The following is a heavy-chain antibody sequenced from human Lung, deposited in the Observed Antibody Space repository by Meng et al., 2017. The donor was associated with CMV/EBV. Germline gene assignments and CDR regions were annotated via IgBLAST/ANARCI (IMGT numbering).Heavy chain of an antibody. CDR2: MNPNSGNT. CDR3: ARGYCSGGSCPVFDP. J-gene: IGHJ5*02. Sequence: AAVKKPGASVKVSCKASGYTFTSYDSNWVRQATGQGLEWMGWMNPNSGNTGYAQKFQGRVTMTRNTSISTAYMELSSLRSEDTAMYYCARGYCSGGSCPVFDPWGQGTLVTVSS. V-gene: IGHV1-8*01. D-gene: IGHD2-15*01. CDR1: GYTFTSYD.